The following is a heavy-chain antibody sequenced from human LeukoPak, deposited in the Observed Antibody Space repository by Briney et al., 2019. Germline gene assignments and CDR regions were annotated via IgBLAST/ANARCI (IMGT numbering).Heavy chain of an antibody. Sequence: SETLSLTCAVYGGSFSGYYWSWIRQPPGKGLEWIGEINHSGSTNYNPSLKSRVTISVDTSKNQFSLKLSSVTAADTAVYFCARNVRGGSTYLDYWGQGTLVIVSS. CDR1: GGSFSGYY. CDR2: INHSGST. J-gene: IGHJ4*02. D-gene: IGHD3-16*01. V-gene: IGHV4-34*01. CDR3: ARNVRGGSTYLDY.